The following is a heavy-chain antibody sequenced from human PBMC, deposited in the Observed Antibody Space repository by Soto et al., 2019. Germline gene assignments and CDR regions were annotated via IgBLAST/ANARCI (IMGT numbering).Heavy chain of an antibody. J-gene: IGHJ6*02. CDR3: AKRQGSSSFYYYYGMDV. V-gene: IGHV3-23*01. Sequence: EVQLLESGGGLVQPGGSLRLSCAASGFTFSSYAMSWVRQAPGKGLEWVSAISGSGGSTYYADSVKARFTISRDNAKNTLYLQMNSLRAEDTAVYYCAKRQGSSSFYYYYGMDVWGQGTTVTVSS. CDR1: GFTFSSYA. D-gene: IGHD6-6*01. CDR2: ISGSGGST.